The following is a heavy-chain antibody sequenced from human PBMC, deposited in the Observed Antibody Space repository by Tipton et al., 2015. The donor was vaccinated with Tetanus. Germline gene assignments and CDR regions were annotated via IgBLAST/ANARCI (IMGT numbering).Heavy chain of an antibody. CDR1: GGTFTNYA. V-gene: IGHV1-69*01. Sequence: QSGAEVKKPGSSVKVSCKASGGTFTNYALSWVRQAPGQGLEWVGGITPIFGTTNSAPKFQGRVTTTADESTNTAYMELSSLRSEDTAVYFCARLVKQWLVPEDYWGQGTLVTVSS. J-gene: IGHJ4*02. D-gene: IGHD6-19*01. CDR2: ITPIFGTT. CDR3: ARLVKQWLVPEDY.